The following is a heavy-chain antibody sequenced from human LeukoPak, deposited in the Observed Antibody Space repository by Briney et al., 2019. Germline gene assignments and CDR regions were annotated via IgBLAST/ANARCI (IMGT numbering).Heavy chain of an antibody. J-gene: IGHJ6*02. CDR1: AFTFSNYA. D-gene: IGHD2-2*01. Sequence: GGSLRLSCAASAFTFSNYAMSLVRQAPGKGLEWVSAISGSGGSTYYADSVKGRFTISRDNSKNTLYLQMNSLRAEDTAVYYCAKDRGTSSTGYYYYGMDVWGQGTTVTVSS. CDR3: AKDRGTSSTGYYYYGMDV. CDR2: ISGSGGST. V-gene: IGHV3-23*01.